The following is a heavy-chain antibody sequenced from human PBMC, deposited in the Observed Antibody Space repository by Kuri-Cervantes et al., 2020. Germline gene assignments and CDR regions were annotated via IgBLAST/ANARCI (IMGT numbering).Heavy chain of an antibody. CDR1: GGSVSSGSYY. CDR2: IYYSGST. V-gene: IGHV4-61*01. D-gene: IGHD3-3*01. CDR3: ARDRSERITIFGVVTEYWYFDL. Sequence: SETLSLTCTVSGGSVSSGSYYWSWIRQPPGKGLEWIGYIYYSGSTNYNPSLKSRVTISVDTSENQFSLKLSSVTAADTAVYYCARDRSERITIFGVVTEYWYFDLWGRGTLVTVSS. J-gene: IGHJ2*01.